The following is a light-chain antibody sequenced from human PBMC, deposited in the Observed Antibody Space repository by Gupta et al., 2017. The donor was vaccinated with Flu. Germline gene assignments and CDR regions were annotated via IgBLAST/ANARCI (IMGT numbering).Light chain of an antibody. V-gene: IGLV2-8*01. CDR1: SGGGGGYNY. CDR3: SSNAGSNNGL. J-gene: IGLJ1*01. Sequence: SVTLCCTGTSGGGGGYNYVSCYQHHPEKATNLIIYDVNRRSSGVPDRFSGSKSGNTASLTVSGRQDEDAADYYSSSNAGSNNGLFGTGTKLTVL. CDR2: DVN.